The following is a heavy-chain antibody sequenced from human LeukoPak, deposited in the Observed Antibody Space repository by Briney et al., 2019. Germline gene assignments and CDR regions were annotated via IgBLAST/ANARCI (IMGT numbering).Heavy chain of an antibody. CDR1: GDSVSSNSAS. V-gene: IGHV6-1*01. CDR2: TYFRSKWSN. CDR3: ARDRDSDYEWGPYDP. D-gene: IGHD4-11*01. J-gene: IGHJ5*02. Sequence: SQTLSLTCAISGDSVSSNSASWNWLRQSPSRGLKWLGRTYFRSKWSNDYAPSVKSRIAINPDTSRNEFSLQLNSVTPEDTAVYFCARDRDSDYEWGPYDPWGQGTLVTVSS.